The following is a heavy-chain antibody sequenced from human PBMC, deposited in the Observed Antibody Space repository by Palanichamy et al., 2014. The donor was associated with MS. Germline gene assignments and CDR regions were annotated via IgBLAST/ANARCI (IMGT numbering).Heavy chain of an antibody. V-gene: IGHV3-53*01. D-gene: IGHD6-13*01. Sequence: GLEWVSVIYSGGSTYYAGSVKGRFIISRDNSKNTLYLQMNSLRAEDTALYYCAKAAVREGHAFHIWGQGTMVTVSS. J-gene: IGHJ3*02. CDR3: AKAAVREGHAFHI. CDR2: IYSGGST.